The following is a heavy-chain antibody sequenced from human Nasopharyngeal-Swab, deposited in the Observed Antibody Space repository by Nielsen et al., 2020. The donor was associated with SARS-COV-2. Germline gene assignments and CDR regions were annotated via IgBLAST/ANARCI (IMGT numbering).Heavy chain of an antibody. D-gene: IGHD3-22*01. CDR2: IKQAGSEK. CDR1: GFTFSSYW. CDR3: ARGDVGYYDSSGYSYYFDY. Sequence: GGSLRLSCAASGFTFSSYWMSWVRQAPGKGLEWVANIKQAGSEKYYVDSVKGRFTISRDNAKNSLYLQMNSLRAEDTAVYYCARGDVGYYDSSGYSYYFDYWGQGTLVTVSS. J-gene: IGHJ4*02. V-gene: IGHV3-7*01.